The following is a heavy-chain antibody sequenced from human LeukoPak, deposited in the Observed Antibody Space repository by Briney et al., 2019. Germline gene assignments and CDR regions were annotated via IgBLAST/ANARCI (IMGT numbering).Heavy chain of an antibody. CDR2: IYTSGST. D-gene: IGHD3-22*01. CDR1: GFSIRTHGVG. J-gene: IGHJ4*02. V-gene: IGHV4-4*09. Sequence: SGPTLVKPTQTLTLTCTLSGFSIRTHGVGVGWIRQPPGKALEWIGYIYTSGSTNYNPSLKSRVTISVDTSKNQFSLKLSSVTAADTAVYYCARFSYDSFDYWGQGTLVTVSS. CDR3: ARFSYDSFDY.